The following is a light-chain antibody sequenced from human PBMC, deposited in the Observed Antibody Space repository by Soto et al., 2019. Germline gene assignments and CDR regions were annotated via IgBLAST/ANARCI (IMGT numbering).Light chain of an antibody. CDR1: QSISNW. CDR2: DAS. V-gene: IGKV1-5*01. J-gene: IGKJ5*01. CDR3: QQYNSYRIT. Sequence: DIQMTQSPSTLPASVGDRVTITCRASQSISNWLAWYQQKPVKAPKLLIYDASSLESGVPSRFSGSGSGTEFTLTISSLQPDDFATYYCQQYNSYRITFGQGTRLEIK.